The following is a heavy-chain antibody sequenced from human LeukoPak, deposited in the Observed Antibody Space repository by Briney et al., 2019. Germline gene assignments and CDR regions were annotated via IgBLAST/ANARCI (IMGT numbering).Heavy chain of an antibody. V-gene: IGHV3-23*01. CDR2: ISGSGGST. CDR3: VRGGRVGVPFDY. D-gene: IGHD2-15*01. CDR1: GFTFSSYA. Sequence: GGSLRLSCAASGFTFSSYAMSWVRQAPGKGLEWVSAISGSGGSTYYADSVKGRFTISRDNAKNSLYLQMNSLRAEDTAVYYCVRGGRVGVPFDYWGQGTLVTVSS. J-gene: IGHJ4*02.